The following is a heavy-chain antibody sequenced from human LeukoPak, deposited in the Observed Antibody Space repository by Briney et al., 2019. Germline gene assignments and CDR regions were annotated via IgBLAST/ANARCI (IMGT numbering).Heavy chain of an antibody. Sequence: GESLQISCKGSGYSFTSYWIGWGRQMPGKGLEWMGIIYPGDSDTRYSPSFQGQVTISADKSISTAYLQWSSLKASDTAMYYCAREVGSSGRYYYYYMDVWGKGTTVTVSS. CDR1: GYSFTSYW. V-gene: IGHV5-51*01. J-gene: IGHJ6*03. CDR3: AREVGSSGRYYYYYMDV. CDR2: IYPGDSDT. D-gene: IGHD6-19*01.